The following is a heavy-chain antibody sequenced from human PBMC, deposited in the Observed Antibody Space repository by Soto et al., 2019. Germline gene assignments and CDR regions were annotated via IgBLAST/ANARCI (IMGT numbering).Heavy chain of an antibody. CDR1: GGAFSSYA. D-gene: IGHD2-2*01. V-gene: IGHV1-69*13. CDR2: IIPIFGTA. Sequence: SVKVSCKASGGAFSSYAISLVRQAPGQGLEWMGEIIPIFGTANYAQKFQGRVTITADESTSTAYMELSSLRSEDTAVYYCARAGRPRVVPAAPLLIWFDPWGQGTMVTVSS. J-gene: IGHJ5*02. CDR3: ARAGRPRVVPAAPLLIWFDP.